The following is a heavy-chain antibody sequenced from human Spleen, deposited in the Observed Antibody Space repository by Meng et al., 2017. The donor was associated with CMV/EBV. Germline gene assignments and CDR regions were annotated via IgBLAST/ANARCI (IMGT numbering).Heavy chain of an antibody. CDR1: GFTFSSYS. D-gene: IGHD1-7*01. V-gene: IGHV3-48*04. Sequence: GESLKISCAASGFTFSSYSMNWVRQAPGKGLEWVSYISSSSSTIYYADSVKGRFTISRDNAKNSLYLQMNSLRAEDTAVYYCARKLSNWFDPWGQGTLVTVSS. CDR2: ISSSSSTI. J-gene: IGHJ5*02. CDR3: ARKLSNWFDP.